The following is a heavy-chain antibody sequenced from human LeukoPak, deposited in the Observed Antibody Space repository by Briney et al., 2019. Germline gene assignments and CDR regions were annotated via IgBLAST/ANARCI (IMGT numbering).Heavy chain of an antibody. CDR3: AKDRRAGSYDY. V-gene: IGHV3-23*01. CDR2: ISGSGGNT. D-gene: IGHD3-10*01. CDR1: GFTFSRNG. Sequence: GGSLRLSCAASGFTFSRNGMTWVRRAPGKGLEWVSAISGSGGNTYYADSVKGRFTISRDNSKNTLYLQMNSLRAEDTAVYYCAKDRRAGSYDYWGQGTLVTVSS. J-gene: IGHJ4*02.